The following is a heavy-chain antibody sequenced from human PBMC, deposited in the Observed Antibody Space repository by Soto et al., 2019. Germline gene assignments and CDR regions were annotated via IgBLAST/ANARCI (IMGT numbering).Heavy chain of an antibody. V-gene: IGHV1-69*02. Sequence: QVQLVQSGAEVKRPGSSVKVSCKASGDTFNFYSINWVRQAPGLGLEWLGRVNPIVSMSNYAQKFQGRVTTTAHKSTSTAYMELSSLRSDDTPIYDCASRYGSVNSAFDYWGTGALVTVSS. J-gene: IGHJ4*01. CDR1: GDTFNFYS. CDR3: ASRYGSVNSAFDY. CDR2: VNPIVSMS. D-gene: IGHD3-10*01.